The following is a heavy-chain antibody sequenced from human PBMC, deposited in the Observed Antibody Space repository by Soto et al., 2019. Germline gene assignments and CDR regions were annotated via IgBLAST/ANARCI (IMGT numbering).Heavy chain of an antibody. CDR1: GGTFSSYA. Sequence: QVQLVQSGAEVKKPGSSVKVSCKASGGTFSSYAISWVRQAPGQGLEWMGGIIPIFGTANYAQKFQGRVPITADESTSTAYRELSSLRSEDTAVYYCARGGWSRGYSYGNIDYWGQGTLVTVSS. D-gene: IGHD5-18*01. CDR2: IIPIFGTA. CDR3: ARGGWSRGYSYGNIDY. J-gene: IGHJ4*02. V-gene: IGHV1-69*12.